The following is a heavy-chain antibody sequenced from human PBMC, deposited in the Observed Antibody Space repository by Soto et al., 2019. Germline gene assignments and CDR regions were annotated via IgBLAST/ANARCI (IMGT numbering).Heavy chain of an antibody. V-gene: IGHV5-51*01. CDR1: GYSFTSYW. J-gene: IGHJ3*02. CDR2: IYPGDSDT. Sequence: GESLKISCKGSGYSFTSYWIGWVRQMPGKGLEWMGIIYPGDSDTRYSPSFQGQVTISADKSISTAYLQWSSLKASDTAMYYCARRIAVACTSDAFDIWGQGTMVCVSS. CDR3: ARRIAVACTSDAFDI. D-gene: IGHD6-19*01.